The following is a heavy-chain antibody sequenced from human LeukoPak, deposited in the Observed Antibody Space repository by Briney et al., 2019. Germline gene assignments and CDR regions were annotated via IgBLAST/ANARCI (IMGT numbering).Heavy chain of an antibody. CDR1: GFTFSNAW. J-gene: IGHJ3*02. CDR2: IKSKTDGGTT. Sequence: GSLRLSCAASGFTFSNAWMSWVRQAPGKGLEWVGRIKSKTDGGTTDYAAPVKGRFTISRDDSKNTLYLQMNSLKTEDTAVYYCTTDLRGEYQPLDAFDIWGQGTMVTVSS. D-gene: IGHD2-2*01. CDR3: TTDLRGEYQPLDAFDI. V-gene: IGHV3-15*01.